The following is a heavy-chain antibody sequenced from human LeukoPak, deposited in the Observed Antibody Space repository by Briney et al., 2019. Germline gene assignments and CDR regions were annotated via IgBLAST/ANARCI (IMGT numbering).Heavy chain of an antibody. CDR1: GFTFSSYW. Sequence: QSGGSLRLSCAASGFTFSSYWMSWVRQAPGKGLEWVAIIKQDGSEKYYVDSVKGRFTISRDNAKNSLYLQMNSLRAEDTAVYYCAREGGNNVQVDWGQGTMVTVSS. V-gene: IGHV3-7*01. CDR3: AREGGNNVQVD. CDR2: IKQDGSEK. D-gene: IGHD4-23*01. J-gene: IGHJ4*02.